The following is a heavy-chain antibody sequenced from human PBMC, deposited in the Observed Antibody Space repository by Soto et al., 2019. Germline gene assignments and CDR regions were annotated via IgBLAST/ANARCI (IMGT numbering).Heavy chain of an antibody. CDR3: TQIYGSGSWGWYFHS. J-gene: IGHJ4*02. Sequence: QITLKESGPSLVRPTETLTLTCTFSGFSLITGVGVGWVRQPPGKALEWLAVIFWDKNDYYRPSLQTRVTISKDTSEAQVVLTLTNMDREDTATYFCTQIYGSGSWGWYFHSWGQGTLVTVSS. V-gene: IGHV2-5*02. CDR2: IFWDKND. D-gene: IGHD1-26*01. CDR1: GFSLITGVG.